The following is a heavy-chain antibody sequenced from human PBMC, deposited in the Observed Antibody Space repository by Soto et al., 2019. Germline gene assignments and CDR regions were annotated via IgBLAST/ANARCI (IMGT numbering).Heavy chain of an antibody. Sequence: PGESLKISCQCSGYTFSNFWIGRVRQLPGQGLEWMGIIYPGDHETRYSPSFLGKVTISAETSINTAYLQWSSLEASDSAFYFCARSPRSSTYFDFWGQGALVTVSS. CDR1: GYTFSNFW. D-gene: IGHD6-13*01. J-gene: IGHJ4*02. CDR2: IYPGDHET. V-gene: IGHV5-51*01. CDR3: ARSPRSSTYFDF.